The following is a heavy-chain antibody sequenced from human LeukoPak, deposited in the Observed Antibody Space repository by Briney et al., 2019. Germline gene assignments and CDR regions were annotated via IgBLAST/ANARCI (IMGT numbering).Heavy chain of an antibody. J-gene: IGHJ4*02. D-gene: IGHD3-22*01. V-gene: IGHV3-48*02. CDR1: GFTFSSYT. CDR2: ISSSSSTI. Sequence: GGSLRLSCAASGFTFSSYTINWVRQAPGKGLEWVSYISSSSSTIYYADSVKGRFTISRDNAKNSLYLQMNSLRDEDTAVYYCAREVPYNYYDSSGYFDYWGQGTLVTVSS. CDR3: AREVPYNYYDSSGYFDY.